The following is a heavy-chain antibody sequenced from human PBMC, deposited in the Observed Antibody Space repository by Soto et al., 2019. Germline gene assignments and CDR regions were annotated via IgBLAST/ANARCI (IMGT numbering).Heavy chain of an antibody. CDR1: GGSITSNGYY. J-gene: IGHJ4*02. Sequence: SETLSLTCTVSGGSITSNGYYWAWVRQHPGKGLEWIGNMYYSGNTYQNPSLKSRVTIFVDTSKNQFSLHLSSVTAADTAVYYCARHGGNKFDYWGQGTLVTVSS. CDR2: MYYSGNT. D-gene: IGHD3-16*01. CDR3: ARHGGNKFDY. V-gene: IGHV4-39*01.